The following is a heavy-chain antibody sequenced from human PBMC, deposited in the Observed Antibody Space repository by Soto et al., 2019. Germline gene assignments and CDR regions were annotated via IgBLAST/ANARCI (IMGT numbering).Heavy chain of an antibody. V-gene: IGHV1-69*01. CDR2: IIPIFGTA. D-gene: IGHD6-19*01. CDR1: GGTFDIFS. CDR3: AKENRDDDSGWYSSTDGFDP. J-gene: IGHJ5*02. Sequence: QVQLVQSGAEVKKPGSSVKVSCKASGGTFDIFSISWVRQAPGQGLAWMGGIIPIFGTAEYSQKFQGRVTITADESTSKSYMELSSLRFEDTAVYYCAKENRDDDSGWYSSTDGFDPWGQGTLVTVSS.